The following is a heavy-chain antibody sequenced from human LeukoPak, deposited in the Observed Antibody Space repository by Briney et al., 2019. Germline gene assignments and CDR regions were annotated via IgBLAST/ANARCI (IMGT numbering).Heavy chain of an antibody. CDR1: GYSFTSYW. D-gene: IGHD6-13*01. CDR2: INPRKSDT. Sequence: GESLNISGKGSGYSFTSYWSGWMRQMPSKGQESLRIINPRKSDTRYSPSFQGQVTIAADKSISTVYLQWSSLKASDTAMYYCARRAAAGTNWFDPWGQGTLVTVS. CDR3: ARRAAAGTNWFDP. J-gene: IGHJ5*02. V-gene: IGHV5-51*01.